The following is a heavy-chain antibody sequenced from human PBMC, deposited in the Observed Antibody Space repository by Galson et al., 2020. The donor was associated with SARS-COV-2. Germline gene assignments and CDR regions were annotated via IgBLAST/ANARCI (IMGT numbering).Heavy chain of an antibody. CDR2: VYPSGTT. D-gene: IGHD3-22*01. CDR3: SRQGVNMIVLVTVPGWYFDL. CDR1: GYSVSTTNY. J-gene: IGHJ2*01. V-gene: IGHV4-38-2*02. Sequence: SETLSLTCTVSGYSVSTTNYWGWVRQPPGRGLEWIGSVYPSGTTYYNPSLKSRVTISVDPSKNQFSLRLDSVTAADTALYYCSRQGVNMIVLVTVPGWYFDLWGRGTLVTVSS.